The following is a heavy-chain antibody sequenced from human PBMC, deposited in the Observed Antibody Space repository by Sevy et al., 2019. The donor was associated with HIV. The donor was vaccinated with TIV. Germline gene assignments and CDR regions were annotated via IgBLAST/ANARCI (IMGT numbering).Heavy chain of an antibody. J-gene: IGHJ4*02. Sequence: GGSLRLSCAASGFTFSKYSMSWIRETPGKGLEWVSTFSFGCGKINYADSVKGRFTISRDDSRNTFYLQMNSLRAEDTAIYYCAREGCTKPHDYWGQGTVVTVSS. V-gene: IGHV3-23*01. CDR1: GFTFSKYS. CDR2: FSFGCGKI. CDR3: AREGCTKPHDY. D-gene: IGHD2-8*01.